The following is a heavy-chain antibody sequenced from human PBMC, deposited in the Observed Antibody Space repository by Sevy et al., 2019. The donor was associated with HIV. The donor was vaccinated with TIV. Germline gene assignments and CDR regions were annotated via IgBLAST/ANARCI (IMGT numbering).Heavy chain of an antibody. CDR2: FYLGGST. Sequence: SETLSLTCTVSGYSISSGYYWGWIRQSPGKGLEWIGSFYLGGSTYYNPSLKSRVTISPDSSKNQFSLKLNSVTAADTAVYFGVRLGTAVVYYFDYWGQGTLVTVSS. V-gene: IGHV4-38-2*02. D-gene: IGHD1-1*01. CDR3: VRLGTAVVYYFDY. J-gene: IGHJ4*02. CDR1: GYSISSGYY.